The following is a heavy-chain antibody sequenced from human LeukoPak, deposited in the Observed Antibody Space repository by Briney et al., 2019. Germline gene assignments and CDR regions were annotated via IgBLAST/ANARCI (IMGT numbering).Heavy chain of an antibody. J-gene: IGHJ2*01. D-gene: IGHD2-8*02. CDR1: GITFSDYW. CDR3: ATGLSQYYDF. V-gene: IGHV3-74*01. CDR2: INGDGSST. Sequence: GGSLRLSCGASGITFSDYWMHWVRQAPGKGLVWVSRINGDGSSTIYADSVKGRFTISRDNAKNTVYLRMNSLRAEDTAVFYCATGLSQYYDFWGRGTLVTVSS.